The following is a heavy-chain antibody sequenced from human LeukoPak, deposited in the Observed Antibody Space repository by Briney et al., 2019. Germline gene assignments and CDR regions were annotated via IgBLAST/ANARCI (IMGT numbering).Heavy chain of an antibody. V-gene: IGHV3-30-3*01. CDR2: TSYDGSNK. CDR3: ARGEDDFWSGKGPV. Sequence: GGSLRLSCAASGFTFNSYAMHWVRQAPGKGLEWVAVTSYDGSNKYYADSVKGRFTISRDNSKNTLYLQMNSLRPEDTAVYYCARGEDDFWSGKGPVWGQGTLVIVSS. J-gene: IGHJ4*02. CDR1: GFTFNSYA. D-gene: IGHD3-3*01.